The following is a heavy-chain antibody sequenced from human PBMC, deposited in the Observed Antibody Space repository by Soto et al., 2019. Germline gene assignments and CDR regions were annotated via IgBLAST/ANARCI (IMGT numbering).Heavy chain of an antibody. CDR2: ISYDGNIK. Sequence: QVQLVESGEGVVQPGRSLRLSCAASGFIFSNYAIYWVRQAPGKGLEWVAVISYDGNIKYYADSVKGRFTISRDNSKNTLYLQMDSLRANDTAVYSCARPGSWSSMTVPSYFDHWGHGTLVTVSS. D-gene: IGHD2-2*01. V-gene: IGHV3-30-3*01. J-gene: IGHJ4*01. CDR1: GFIFSNYA. CDR3: ARPGSWSSMTVPSYFDH.